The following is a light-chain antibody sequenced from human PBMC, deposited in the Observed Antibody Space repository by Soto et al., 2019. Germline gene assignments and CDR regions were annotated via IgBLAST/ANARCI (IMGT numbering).Light chain of an antibody. CDR2: EVT. Sequence: ALAQPASVSGSPGQSITISCTGTSGDIGSYNRVSWYQQHPGKAPKLIIYEVTDRPSGVSNRFSGSKSGNTASLTISGLQAEDEAEYYCSSYTNINTRACVFGTGTKVTVL. CDR1: SGDIGSYNR. V-gene: IGLV2-14*01. J-gene: IGLJ1*01. CDR3: SSYTNINTRACV.